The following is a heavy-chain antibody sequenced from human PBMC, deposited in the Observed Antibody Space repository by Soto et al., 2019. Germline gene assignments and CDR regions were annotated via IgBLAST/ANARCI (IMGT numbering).Heavy chain of an antibody. CDR2: ISYDGSNK. J-gene: IGHJ3*02. CDR3: AKDRILAAAGTSVFDI. V-gene: IGHV3-30*18. CDR1: GFTFSSYG. D-gene: IGHD6-13*01. Sequence: GGSLRLSCAASGFTFSSYGMHWVRQAPGKGLEWVAVISYDGSNKYYADSVKGRFTISRDNSKNTLYLQMNSLRAEDTAVYYCAKDRILAAAGTSVFDIWGQGTMVTVSS.